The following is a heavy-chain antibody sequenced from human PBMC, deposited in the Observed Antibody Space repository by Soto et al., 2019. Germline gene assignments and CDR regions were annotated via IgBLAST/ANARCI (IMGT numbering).Heavy chain of an antibody. CDR3: ATEKYGAGRVGVFH. CDR1: GGTSTIYT. D-gene: IGHD1-26*01. J-gene: IGHJ4*02. V-gene: IGHV1-69*08. CDR2: IVPMLGIT. Sequence: QVPLVQSGAEVKRPGSSVKVSCEASGGTSTIYTITWVRQAPGQGLAWMGRIVPMLGITNCGRNFQGRVTFTADTSTGTAYMELSSLSFDDTAIYYCATEKYGAGRVGVFHWGQGTQVTVSS.